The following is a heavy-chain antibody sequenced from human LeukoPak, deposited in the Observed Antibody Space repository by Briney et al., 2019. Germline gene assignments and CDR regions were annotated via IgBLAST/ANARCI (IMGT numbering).Heavy chain of an antibody. CDR1: GFTFSSYL. D-gene: IGHD5-12*01. CDR2: INGDGSST. CDR3: ARWWLRSGDY. Sequence: PSGGSLRLSCAASGFTFSSYLMHWVRQAPGKGLVWVSRINGDGSSTIYADSVKGRFTISRDNAKNTLFLQMNSLRAEDTAVYYCARWWLRSGDYWGQGTLVTVSS. J-gene: IGHJ4*02. V-gene: IGHV3-74*01.